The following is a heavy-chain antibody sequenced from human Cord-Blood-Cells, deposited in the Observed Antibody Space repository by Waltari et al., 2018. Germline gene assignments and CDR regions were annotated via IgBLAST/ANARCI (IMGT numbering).Heavy chain of an antibody. CDR1: GYTFTGYY. Sequence: QVQLVQSGAEVKKPGASVKVSCKASGYTFTGYYMHWVRQAPGQGLEWMGRINPNSGGTNYAQKFQGRVTMTRDTSISTAYMELSRLRSDDTAVYYCARGGVLRFFEWLRDYYYGMDVWGQGTTVTVSS. V-gene: IGHV1-2*06. CDR2: INPNSGGT. CDR3: ARGGVLRFFEWLRDYYYGMDV. D-gene: IGHD3-3*01. J-gene: IGHJ6*02.